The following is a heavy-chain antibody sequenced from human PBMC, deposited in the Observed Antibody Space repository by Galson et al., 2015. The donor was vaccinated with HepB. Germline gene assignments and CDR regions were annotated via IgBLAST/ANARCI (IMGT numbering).Heavy chain of an antibody. CDR2: IGGSGDNT. V-gene: IGHV3-23*01. CDR1: GFTFSSYA. D-gene: IGHD3-10*01. Sequence: CAASGFTFSSYAMSWVRQAPGKGLEWVSAIGGSGDNTYYADSVKGRFTISRGNSKNTLYLQMNSLRGEDTAVYYCAKRGSALRYFDNWGQGILVTVSS. J-gene: IGHJ4*02. CDR3: AKRGSALRYFDN.